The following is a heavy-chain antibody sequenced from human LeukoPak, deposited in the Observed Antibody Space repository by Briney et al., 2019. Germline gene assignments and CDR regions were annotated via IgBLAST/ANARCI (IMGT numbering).Heavy chain of an antibody. CDR1: GFTFSSYS. V-gene: IGHV3-21*01. CDR3: ARGGYDYIWGSYRDPPYYFDY. D-gene: IGHD3-16*02. J-gene: IGHJ4*02. CDR2: ISSSSSYI. Sequence: GGSLRLSCAASGFTFSSYSMKWVRQAPGKGLEWVSSISSSSSYIYYADSVKGRFTISRDNAKNSLYLQMNSLRAEDTAVYYCARGGYDYIWGSYRDPPYYFDYWGQGTLVTVSS.